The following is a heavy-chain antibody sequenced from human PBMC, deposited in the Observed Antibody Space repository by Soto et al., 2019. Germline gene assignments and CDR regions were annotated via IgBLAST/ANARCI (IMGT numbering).Heavy chain of an antibody. V-gene: IGHV4-39*01. D-gene: IGHD6-19*01. CDR3: ATPTSRDSSGKKYFHH. CDR2: IYYSGST. J-gene: IGHJ1*01. Sequence: SETLSLTCTVSGGSINSSSYYWGWIRQPPGKGLEWIGSIYYSGSTYYNPSLKSRVTISVDTSKNQFSLKLSSVTAADTAVYYCATPTSRDSSGKKYFHHGGQATLATVSS. CDR1: GGSINSSSYY.